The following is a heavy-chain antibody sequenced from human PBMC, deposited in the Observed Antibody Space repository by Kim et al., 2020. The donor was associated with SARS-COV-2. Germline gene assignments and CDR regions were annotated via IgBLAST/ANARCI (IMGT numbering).Heavy chain of an antibody. CDR3: ASGAVFDY. Sequence: GSYKSYADSVKGRFTISRDNSKNTLYLQMNSPRPEDTAVYYCASGAVFDYWGQGTLVTVSS. V-gene: IGHV3-30-3*01. J-gene: IGHJ4*02. D-gene: IGHD3-16*01. CDR2: GSYK.